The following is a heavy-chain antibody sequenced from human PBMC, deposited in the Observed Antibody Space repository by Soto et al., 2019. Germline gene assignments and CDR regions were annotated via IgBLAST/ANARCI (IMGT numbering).Heavy chain of an antibody. J-gene: IGHJ4*02. V-gene: IGHV3-23*01. CDR2: ITGSGDST. CDR1: GFTFSSYA. Sequence: EVQLLESGGGLEQPGGSLRLSCAASGFTFSSYAMSWVRQAPGKGLEWVSAITGSGDSTYYADSVKGRFTVSRDNSKNTLYLQMNSLRAEDTAVYYCAKVFVFTIREGFDYWGLGTLVTVSS. CDR3: AKVFVFTIREGFDY. D-gene: IGHD3-3*01.